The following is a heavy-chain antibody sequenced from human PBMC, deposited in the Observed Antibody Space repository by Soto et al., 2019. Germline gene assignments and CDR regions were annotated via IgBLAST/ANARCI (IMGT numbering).Heavy chain of an antibody. D-gene: IGHD6-6*01. CDR2: ISAYNGNT. CDR1: GYTFTSYG. Sequence: ASVKVSCKASGYTFTSYGISWVRQAPGQGLEWMGWISAYNGNTNYAQKLQGRVTMTTDTSTSTAYMELRSLRSDDTAVYYCAREPTIAARPGRSYYWGQGTLVTVSS. J-gene: IGHJ4*02. CDR3: AREPTIAARPGRSYY. V-gene: IGHV1-18*01.